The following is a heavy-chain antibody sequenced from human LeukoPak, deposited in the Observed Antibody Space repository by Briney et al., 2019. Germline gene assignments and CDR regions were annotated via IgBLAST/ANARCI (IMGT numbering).Heavy chain of an antibody. V-gene: IGHV4-38-2*02. CDR2: VVHSGTT. D-gene: IGHD5-18*01. CDR1: GYSISNGYY. J-gene: IGHJ4*02. CDR3: AIQGRGYTYGPARDFDY. Sequence: PSETLSLTCTVSGYSISNGYYWGWIRQPPGKGLEWIASVVHSGTTHYNPSLMRRVTISVDTSKNQFSLRLSSVTATDTAVYYCAIQGRGYTYGPARDFDYWGQGTLVTVSS.